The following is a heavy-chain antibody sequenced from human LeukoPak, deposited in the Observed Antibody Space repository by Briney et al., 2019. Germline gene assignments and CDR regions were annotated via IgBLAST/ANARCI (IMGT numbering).Heavy chain of an antibody. CDR1: GGSFRDYF. J-gene: IGHJ5*02. CDR2: INHSGST. V-gene: IGHV4-34*01. D-gene: IGHD5-12*01. CDR3: VRSGPHRRGYSGLQT. Sequence: SETLSLTCAVYGGSFRDYFWTWVRHTPGKGLEWIGEINHSGSTTYNPSLKSRVSISVDMSKKQFSLKLTSVTAADTALYYCVRSGPHRRGYSGLQTWGQGAQVTV.